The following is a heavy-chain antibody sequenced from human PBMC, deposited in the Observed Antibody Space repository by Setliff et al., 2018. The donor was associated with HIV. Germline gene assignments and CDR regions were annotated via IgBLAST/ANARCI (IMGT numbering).Heavy chain of an antibody. CDR3: ARVYDSSGYSLSIPGY. J-gene: IGHJ4*01. D-gene: IGHD3-22*01. V-gene: IGHV3-48*04. CDR1: GFTFSSYV. Sequence: PGESLKISCAASGFTFSSYVMSWVRQAPGKGLEWVSYISSSGSTIYYADSVKGRFTISRDNAKNSLYLQMNSLRAEDTAVYYCARVYDSSGYSLSIPGYWGQGTLVTVSS. CDR2: ISSSGSTI.